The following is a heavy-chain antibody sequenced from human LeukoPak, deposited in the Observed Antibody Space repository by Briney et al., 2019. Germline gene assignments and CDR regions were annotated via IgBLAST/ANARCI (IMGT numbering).Heavy chain of an antibody. Sequence: ASLKVSCKSSGYTFTDYFLHWVPQAPGQGLEWMGWINPKSGGTNYAQNFQGRVTMTRDTSISTVYMEVNSLTSDDTAVYYCARGYEYDWFDPWGQGSLVTVSS. J-gene: IGHJ5*02. V-gene: IGHV1-2*02. CDR1: GYTFTDYF. CDR2: INPKSGGT. CDR3: ARGYEYDWFDP. D-gene: IGHD3-16*01.